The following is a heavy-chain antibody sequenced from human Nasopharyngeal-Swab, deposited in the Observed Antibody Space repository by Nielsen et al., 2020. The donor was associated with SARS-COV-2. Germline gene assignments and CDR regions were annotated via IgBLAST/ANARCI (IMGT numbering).Heavy chain of an antibody. Sequence: GESLKISCAASGCTFSSYSMNWVRQAPGKGLEWVSYISSSSSTIYYADSVKGRFTISRDNAKNSLYLQMNSLRDEDTAVYYCAREELGYCSGGSCLPFDYWGQGTLVTVSS. V-gene: IGHV3-48*02. D-gene: IGHD2-15*01. J-gene: IGHJ4*02. CDR3: AREELGYCSGGSCLPFDY. CDR2: ISSSSSTI. CDR1: GCTFSSYS.